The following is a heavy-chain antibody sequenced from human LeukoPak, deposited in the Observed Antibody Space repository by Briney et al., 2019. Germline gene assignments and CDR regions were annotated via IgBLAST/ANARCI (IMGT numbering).Heavy chain of an antibody. Sequence: GGSLRLSCAASGFSFSNYWMNWVRQAPGKGLEWAANIRQDGGQMNYADSVKGRFTISRDNARNSLYLHMNGLGAEDTAVYYCARDRAMDDYWGQGTLVTVSS. CDR1: GFSFSNYW. CDR3: ARDRAMDDY. CDR2: IRQDGGQM. J-gene: IGHJ4*02. V-gene: IGHV3-7*01. D-gene: IGHD2-8*01.